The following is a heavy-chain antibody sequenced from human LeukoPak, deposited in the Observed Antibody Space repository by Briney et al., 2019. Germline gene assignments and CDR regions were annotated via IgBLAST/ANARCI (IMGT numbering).Heavy chain of an antibody. CDR1: GGAFSSYA. J-gene: IGHJ5*02. Sequence: GSSVKVSCKASGGAFSSYAISWVRQAPGQGLEWMGGIIPIFGTANYAQKFRGRVTITADESTSTAYMELSSLRSEDTAVYYCARDLPRITIFGVVIIQPLSDASWFDPWGQGTLVTVSS. D-gene: IGHD3-3*01. CDR2: IIPIFGTA. CDR3: ARDLPRITIFGVVIIQPLSDASWFDP. V-gene: IGHV1-69*01.